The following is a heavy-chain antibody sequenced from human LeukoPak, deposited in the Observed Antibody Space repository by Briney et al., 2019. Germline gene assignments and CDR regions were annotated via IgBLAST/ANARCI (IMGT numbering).Heavy chain of an antibody. J-gene: IGHJ4*02. CDR3: AKEPTGDKSFDS. V-gene: IGHV4-39*07. D-gene: IGHD7-27*01. CDR1: GASISRTTYY. CDR2: MFYSGYT. Sequence: PSETLSLTCTVSGASISRTTYYWVWFRQPPGKGLEWIATMFYSGYTYYNPSLKSRVTISIDTSENQVSLKLSFVTATDTALYYCAKEPTGDKSFDSWGQGTLVTVSS.